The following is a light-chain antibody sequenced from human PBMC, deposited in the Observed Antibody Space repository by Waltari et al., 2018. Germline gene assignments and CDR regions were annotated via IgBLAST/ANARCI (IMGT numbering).Light chain of an antibody. V-gene: IGKV4-1*01. Sequence: DIVMTQSPDSLAVSLGERATSNCKSSQSVLYSSNNKNYLAWFQQKSGQPPKLLIYWASTRESGFPDRFSGSGSGTDFTLAITGLQAEDVAVYYCQQYYSSPPTFGPGTKVDIK. CDR1: QSVLYSSNNKNY. CDR3: QQYYSSPPT. CDR2: WAS. J-gene: IGKJ3*01.